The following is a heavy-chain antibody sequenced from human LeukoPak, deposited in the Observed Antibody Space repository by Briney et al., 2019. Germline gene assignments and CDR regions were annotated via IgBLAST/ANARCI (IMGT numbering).Heavy chain of an antibody. CDR1: GYTFTSYG. J-gene: IGHJ4*02. CDR3: AREGIGSGWYPTGFDY. V-gene: IGHV1-18*04. D-gene: IGHD6-19*01. Sequence: ASVKVSCKASGYTFTSYGISWVRQAPGQGLEWMGWISAYNGNTNYAQKLQGRVTMTTDTSTSTAYMELRSLRSDDTAVYYCAREGIGSGWYPTGFDYWGQGTLVTVFS. CDR2: ISAYNGNT.